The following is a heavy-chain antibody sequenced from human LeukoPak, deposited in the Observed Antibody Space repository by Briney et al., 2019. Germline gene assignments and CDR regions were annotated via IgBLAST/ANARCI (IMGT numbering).Heavy chain of an antibody. CDR3: ARSFDY. V-gene: IGHV3-48*02. CDR1: GFTVSSSY. CDR2: ISSSSSTI. Sequence: QPGGSLRLSCTASGFTVSSSYMTWVRQAPGKGLEWVSYISSSSSTIYYADSVKGRSTISRDNAKNSLYLQMNSLRDEDTAVYYCARSFDYWGQGTLVTVSS. J-gene: IGHJ4*02.